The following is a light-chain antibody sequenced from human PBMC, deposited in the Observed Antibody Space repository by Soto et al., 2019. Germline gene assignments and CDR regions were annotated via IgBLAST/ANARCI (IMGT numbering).Light chain of an antibody. CDR2: GAS. J-gene: IGKJ3*01. V-gene: IGKV3-20*01. Sequence: ESVLTQSPGTLYLSPGERATLACRASQSVSRSYLAWYQQKPGQAPRRLIYGASSRATGIPDRFSGSGSGTDFTLTSSRLEPEDFAVYYCHQYGSSPLFTFGPGTKGAIK. CDR3: HQYGSSPLFT. CDR1: QSVSRSY.